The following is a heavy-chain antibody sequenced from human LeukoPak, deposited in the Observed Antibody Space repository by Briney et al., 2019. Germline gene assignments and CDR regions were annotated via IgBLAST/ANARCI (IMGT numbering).Heavy chain of an antibody. CDR2: ISHDGSHK. J-gene: IGHJ4*02. D-gene: IGHD4-23*01. V-gene: IGHV3-30*04. CDR3: ARDPNRLADYGGDYFDH. Sequence: GGSLRLSCVASGFTFSSFSMHWVRQAPGNGLEWVAVISHDGSHKSYADSMRGRFTISRDNSKNTLSLQMNTLRPEDTALFYCARDPNRLADYGGDYFDHWGQGTLVTVSS. CDR1: GFTFSSFS.